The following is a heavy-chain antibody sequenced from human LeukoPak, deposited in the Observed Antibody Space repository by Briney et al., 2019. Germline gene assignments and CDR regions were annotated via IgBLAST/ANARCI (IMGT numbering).Heavy chain of an antibody. D-gene: IGHD2-8*01. Sequence: PRASVKVSCKASEYTLTGYYLHWVRQAPGQGREWMGWINPLSGDTDYAQTFQGRVTMTRDTSISTAYMELSRLRSDDTAVYYCARWGGHCTSGLCYYFDCWGQGTLVTVSS. J-gene: IGHJ4*02. CDR1: EYTLTGYY. CDR2: INPLSGDT. CDR3: ARWGGHCTSGLCYYFDC. V-gene: IGHV1-2*02.